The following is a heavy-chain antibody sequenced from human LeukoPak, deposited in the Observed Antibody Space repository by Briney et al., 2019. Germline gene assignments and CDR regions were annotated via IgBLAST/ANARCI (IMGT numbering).Heavy chain of an antibody. CDR2: IIPIFGTA. CDR1: GGTFSSYA. Sequence: GSSVKVSCKASGGTFSSYAISWVRQAPGQGLEWMGGIIPIFGTANYAQKFQGRVTITADKSTSTAYMELSSLRSEDTAVYYCARADIVVDSSWYIGSYWGQGTLVTVSS. J-gene: IGHJ4*02. CDR3: ARADIVVDSSWYIGSY. V-gene: IGHV1-69*06. D-gene: IGHD6-13*01.